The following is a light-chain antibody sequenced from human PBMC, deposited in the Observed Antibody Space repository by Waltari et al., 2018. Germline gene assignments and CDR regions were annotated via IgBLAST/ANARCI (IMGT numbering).Light chain of an antibody. CDR3: ASYDSDLDDVP. Sequence: SAAPGQMVTISCSGSSSNIGNNYVSWYQQLPGTAPRLLIYDNNQRPSGIPDRFSGSKSGTSATLGITGLQTGDEADYYCASYDSDLDDVPFGGGTKLTVL. J-gene: IGLJ2*01. V-gene: IGLV1-51*02. CDR2: DNN. CDR1: SSNIGNNY.